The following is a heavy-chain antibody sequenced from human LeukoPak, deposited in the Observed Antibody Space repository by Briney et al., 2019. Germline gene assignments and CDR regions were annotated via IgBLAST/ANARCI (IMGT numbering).Heavy chain of an antibody. CDR3: AKINTGVVLRYFDWLSNYYYYMDV. V-gene: IGHV3-23*01. J-gene: IGHJ6*03. CDR2: ISGSGGST. D-gene: IGHD3-9*01. CDR1: GFTFSSYG. Sequence: GGSLRLSCAASGFTFSSYGMSWVRQAPGKGLEWVSAISGSGGSTYYADSVKGRFTISRDNSKNTLYLQMNSLRAEDTAVYYCAKINTGVVLRYFDWLSNYYYYMDVWGKGTTVTISS.